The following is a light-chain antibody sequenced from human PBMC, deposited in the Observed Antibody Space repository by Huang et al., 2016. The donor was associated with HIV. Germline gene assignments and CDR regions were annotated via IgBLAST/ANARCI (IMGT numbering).Light chain of an antibody. CDR2: DAV. Sequence: EIVLTQSPATLSLSPGERATLSCRASQSISRYLAWYQQKPGQAPRLLIYDAVNRVTGIPARFSGSGAGTDFTLTISSLDPEDFAVYYCQQRSNWPKTFGQGTKVEIK. CDR3: QQRSNWPKT. J-gene: IGKJ1*01. V-gene: IGKV3-11*01. CDR1: QSISRY.